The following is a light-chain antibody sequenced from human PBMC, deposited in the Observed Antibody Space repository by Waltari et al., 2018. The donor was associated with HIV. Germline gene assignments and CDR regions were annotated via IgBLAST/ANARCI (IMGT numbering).Light chain of an antibody. CDR3: QSYDNNLSGYVI. CDR1: SSNIGAGYD. Sequence: QSVLTQSPPVSGAPGQRLTISCTGSSSNIGAGYDVHWYRQVPASAPKLLIYGNNNRPSGVPDRFSGSNSGASASLAITGLQAEDEADYYCQSYDNNLSGYVIFGGGTRLTVL. V-gene: IGLV1-40*01. CDR2: GNN. J-gene: IGLJ2*01.